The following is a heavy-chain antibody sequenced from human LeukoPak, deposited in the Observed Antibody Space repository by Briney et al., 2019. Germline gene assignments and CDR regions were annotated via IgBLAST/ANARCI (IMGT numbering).Heavy chain of an antibody. D-gene: IGHD3-16*01. CDR2: ISPSASHR. CDR3: VKDRFGPFDP. CDR1: GFPFSDYA. Sequence: PGGSPRLSCAASGFPFSDYAMTWVRQAPGKGLEWVAAISPSASHRYYADFVGGRFTISRDNSKNTLDLQMSSLRAEDTAVYYCVKDRFGPFDPWGQGTLVTVSS. J-gene: IGHJ5*02. V-gene: IGHV3-23*01.